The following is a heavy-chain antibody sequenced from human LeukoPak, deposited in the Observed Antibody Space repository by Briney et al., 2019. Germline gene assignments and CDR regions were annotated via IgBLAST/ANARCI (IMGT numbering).Heavy chain of an antibody. CDR1: GGTFSSYA. CDR2: IIPIFGTA. V-gene: IGHV1-69*05. Sequence: SVKVSCKASGGTFSSYAISWVRQAPGQGLEWMGGIIPIFGTANYAQKLQGRVTMTTDTSTSTAYMELRSLRSDDTAVYYCARKGFVAAAHDYWGQGTLVTVSS. CDR3: ARKGFVAAAHDY. D-gene: IGHD6-13*01. J-gene: IGHJ4*02.